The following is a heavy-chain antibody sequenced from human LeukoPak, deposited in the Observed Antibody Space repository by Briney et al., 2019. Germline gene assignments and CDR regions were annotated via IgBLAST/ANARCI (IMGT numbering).Heavy chain of an antibody. Sequence: GESLKISCKGSGYSFANYWIGWVRQMPGKGLEWMGIIYPSDSDTRYSPSFQGQVTISADKSISTAYLQWSSLRASDTAMYYCARQLVARETNVSGSYYKVGFDPWGQGTQVTVSS. D-gene: IGHD3-10*01. V-gene: IGHV5-51*01. CDR1: GYSFANYW. CDR3: ARQLVARETNVSGSYYKVGFDP. J-gene: IGHJ5*02. CDR2: IYPSDSDT.